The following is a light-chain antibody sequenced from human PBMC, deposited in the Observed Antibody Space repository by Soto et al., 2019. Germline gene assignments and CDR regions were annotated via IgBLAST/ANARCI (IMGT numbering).Light chain of an antibody. V-gene: IGLV1-51*01. J-gene: IGLJ2*01. CDR2: DNN. Sequence: QSVLTQPPSVSAATGQKVTISCYGSSSNIGNNFVSWYKQFPGTAPKLLISDNNKRPSGIPDRFSGSKSGTSATLGITGRQTGDEADYYCGTWYSSLSAVVFGGGTKLTVL. CDR1: SSNIGNNF. CDR3: GTWYSSLSAVV.